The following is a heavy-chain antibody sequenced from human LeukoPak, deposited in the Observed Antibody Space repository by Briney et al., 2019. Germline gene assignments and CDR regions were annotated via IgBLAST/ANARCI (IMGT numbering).Heavy chain of an antibody. Sequence: ASVKVSRKASGYTFTSYGISWVRQAPGQGLEWMGWISVYNGNTNYAQKFQGRVTMTTDTSTSTAYMELRSLRSDDTAVYYCARDRAAASNWFDPWGQGTLVTVSS. CDR2: ISVYNGNT. V-gene: IGHV1-18*01. CDR1: GYTFTSYG. D-gene: IGHD6-13*01. CDR3: ARDRAAASNWFDP. J-gene: IGHJ5*02.